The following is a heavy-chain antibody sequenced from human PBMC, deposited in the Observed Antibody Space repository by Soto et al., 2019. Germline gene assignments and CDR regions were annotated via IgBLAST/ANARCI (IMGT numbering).Heavy chain of an antibody. J-gene: IGHJ6*02. CDR3: AKDLKYYDRSGYGMDV. CDR2: INHSGST. Sequence: SETLSLTCAVYGGSFSGYYWSWIRQPPGKGLEWIGEINHSGSTNYNPSLKSRVTISVDTSKNQFSLKLSSVTAADTAVYYCAKDLKYYDRSGYGMDVWGQGTTVTVSS. V-gene: IGHV4-34*01. D-gene: IGHD3-22*01. CDR1: GGSFSGYY.